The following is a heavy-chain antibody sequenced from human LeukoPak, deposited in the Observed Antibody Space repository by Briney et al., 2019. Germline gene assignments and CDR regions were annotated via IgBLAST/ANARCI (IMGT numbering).Heavy chain of an antibody. D-gene: IGHD2-15*01. Sequence: SETLSLTCTVSGGSISSSNYYWGWIRQPPGKGLEWIGSIYYSGSTYYNPSLKSRVTISVDTSKNQFSLKLSSVTAADTAVYYCARDSPMVVAATPFVDYWGQGTLVTVSS. J-gene: IGHJ4*02. CDR2: IYYSGST. CDR3: ARDSPMVVAATPFVDY. V-gene: IGHV4-39*07. CDR1: GGSISSSNYY.